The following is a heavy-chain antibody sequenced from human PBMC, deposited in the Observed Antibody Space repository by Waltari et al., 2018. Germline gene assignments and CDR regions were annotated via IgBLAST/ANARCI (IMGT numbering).Heavy chain of an antibody. D-gene: IGHD3-10*01. CDR1: GYPISSGYY. V-gene: IGHV4-38-2*02. J-gene: IGHJ4*02. CDR2: IYHSGST. Sequence: QVQLQESGPGLVKPSETLSLTCTVSGYPISSGYYWGWIRQPPGKGLEWIGSIYHSGSTYYNPSLKSRVTISVDTSKNQFSLKLSSVTAADTAVYYCARGVSYYGSGSYYDRIDYWGQGTLVTVSS. CDR3: ARGVSYYGSGSYYDRIDY.